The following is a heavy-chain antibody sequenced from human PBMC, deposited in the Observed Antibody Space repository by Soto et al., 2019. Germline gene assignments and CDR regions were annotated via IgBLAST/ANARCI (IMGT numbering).Heavy chain of an antibody. Sequence: LRLSCAASGFTFSSYAMHWVRQAPGKGMEWMAVISYDGSNKYYADSVKGRFTISRDNSKNTLYLQMNSLRAEDTAVYYCARDHYYDSSGFRPFDYWGQGTLVTVSS. CDR2: ISYDGSNK. J-gene: IGHJ4*02. CDR3: ARDHYYDSSGFRPFDY. CDR1: GFTFSSYA. D-gene: IGHD3-22*01. V-gene: IGHV3-30-3*01.